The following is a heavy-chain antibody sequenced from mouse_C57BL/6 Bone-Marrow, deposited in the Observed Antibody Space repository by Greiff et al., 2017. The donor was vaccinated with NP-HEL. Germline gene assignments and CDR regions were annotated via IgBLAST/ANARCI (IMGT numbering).Heavy chain of an antibody. V-gene: IGHV3-6*01. CDR3: ARGDGSYPYAMYY. CDR1: GYSITSGYY. D-gene: IGHD2-3*01. J-gene: IGHJ4*01. Sequence: EVQLVESGPGLVKPSQSLSLSCSVPGYSITSGYYWNWIRQFPGNKLEWMGYISYDGSNNYHPSLKNRISITRDTSKNQFFLKLNSVTTEDTATYYCARGDGSYPYAMYYWGQGTSVTVAS. CDR2: ISYDGSN.